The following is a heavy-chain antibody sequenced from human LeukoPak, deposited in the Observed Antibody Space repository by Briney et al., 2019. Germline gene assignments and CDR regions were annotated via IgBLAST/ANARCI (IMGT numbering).Heavy chain of an antibody. J-gene: IGHJ4*02. Sequence: GGSLRLSCAASGFTVSSNYMNWVRQAPGKGLEWVSVIYGGGNVYYADSVKGRFTISRDNSKNTLYLQMNSLRAEDTAVYYCARGAGYNYPYYFDYWGQGTLVTVSS. CDR1: GFTVSSNY. CDR2: IYGGGNV. D-gene: IGHD5-24*01. CDR3: ARGAGYNYPYYFDY. V-gene: IGHV3-53*01.